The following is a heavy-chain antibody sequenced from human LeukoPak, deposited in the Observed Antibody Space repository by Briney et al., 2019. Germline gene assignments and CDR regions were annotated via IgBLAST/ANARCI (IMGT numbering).Heavy chain of an antibody. Sequence: GGSLRLSCAAFGFTFSSYAMSWVRQAPGKGLEWVSAISGSGGSTYYADSVKGRFTISRDNSKNTLYLQMNSLRAEDTAVYYCAKGIYGYSYGLFDYWGQGTLVTVSS. V-gene: IGHV3-23*01. CDR3: AKGIYGYSYGLFDY. J-gene: IGHJ4*02. D-gene: IGHD5-18*01. CDR1: GFTFSSYA. CDR2: ISGSGGST.